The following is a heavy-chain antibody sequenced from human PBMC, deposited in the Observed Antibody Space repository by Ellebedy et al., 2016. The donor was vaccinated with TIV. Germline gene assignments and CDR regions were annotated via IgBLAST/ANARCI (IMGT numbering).Heavy chain of an antibody. CDR3: ARTEVGRSASYSLSDFYYYGMDV. CDR2: VITYNGNT. J-gene: IGHJ6*02. CDR1: GYTFINYD. D-gene: IGHD2-21*01. Sequence: AASVKVSCKASGYTFINYDITWVRQAPGQGLEWMGLVITYNGNTKYAQKFQGRVSMSTNTSTTTAHMELRYLRSDDTALYYCARTEVGRSASYSLSDFYYYGMDVWGQGTTVTVSS. V-gene: IGHV1-18*01.